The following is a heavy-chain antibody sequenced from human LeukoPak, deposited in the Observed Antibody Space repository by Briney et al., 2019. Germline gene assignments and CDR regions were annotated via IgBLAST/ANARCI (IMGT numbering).Heavy chain of an antibody. CDR1: GFTFSSYW. D-gene: IGHD6-13*01. CDR2: ISYDGSNK. CDR3: AKDRDGYSSSWYGDY. J-gene: IGHJ4*02. Sequence: GGSLRLSCAASGFTFSSYWMSWVRQAPGKGLEWVAVISYDGSNKYYADSVEGRFTISRDNSKNTLYLQMNSLRAEDTAVYYCAKDRDGYSSSWYGDYWGQGTLVTVSS. V-gene: IGHV3-30*18.